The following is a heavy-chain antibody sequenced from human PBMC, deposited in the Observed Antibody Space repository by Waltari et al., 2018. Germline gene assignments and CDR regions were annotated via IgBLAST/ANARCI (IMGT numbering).Heavy chain of an antibody. CDR3: ARVYRSRGSGGYNWFDP. Sequence: QVQLVQSGAEVQQPGASVNVSCKASGYIFSVYDIHWARQAPGQGLEWMGWINPNTGGTKYAHKFQGRVTMPRDTSIRTAYMQLSSLTSADMAVYYCARVYRSRGSGGYNWFDPWGQGTLVTVSS. J-gene: IGHJ5*02. V-gene: IGHV1-2*07. D-gene: IGHD3-10*01. CDR1: GYIFSVYD. CDR2: INPNTGGT.